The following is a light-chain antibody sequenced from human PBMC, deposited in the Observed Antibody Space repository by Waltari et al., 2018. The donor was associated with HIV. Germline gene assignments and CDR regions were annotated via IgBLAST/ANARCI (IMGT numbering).Light chain of an antibody. V-gene: IGLV3-1*01. Sequence: SYEVTQPPSVAVSPGQTASITGSGYELGEKYTCWYQQKPGQSPLLVIYQDNKRPSGIPARFCGPSCRHTDTLTISGTLHVDEADYYCQAWGSSTSGVVGRGTKLTVL. CDR1: ELGEKY. J-gene: IGLJ2*01. CDR2: QDN. CDR3: QAWGSSTSGV.